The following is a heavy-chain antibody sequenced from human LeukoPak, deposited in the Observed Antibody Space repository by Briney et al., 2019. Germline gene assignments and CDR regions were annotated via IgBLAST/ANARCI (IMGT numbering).Heavy chain of an antibody. CDR3: ASKFLYYYDSSGYWDWFDP. J-gene: IGHJ5*02. D-gene: IGHD3-22*01. V-gene: IGHV1-46*01. CDR2: INPSGGST. CDR1: GYSLTNYY. Sequence: GASVKVSCKAFGYSLTNYYVHWVRQAPGQGLEWMGEINPSGGSTSYAQKFQGRITVTRDTYTNTVYMDLSSLRSEDTAVYYCASKFLYYYDSSGYWDWFDPWGQGTLVTVSS.